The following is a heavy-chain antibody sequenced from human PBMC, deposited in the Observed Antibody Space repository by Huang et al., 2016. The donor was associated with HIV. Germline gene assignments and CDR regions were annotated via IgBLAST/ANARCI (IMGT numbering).Heavy chain of an antibody. V-gene: IGHV1-18*01. CDR3: ARFRGPQVTLNWLDP. J-gene: IGHJ5*02. Sequence: QVQLVQSGPEMKKPGASVNVSCKASGYTFLTYSISWVRQAPGQGLEWMGWVSTYNGHTNYAQKFQGRLTLTTDVSTSSAYMELKNLRSDDTAVYYCARFRGPQVTLNWLDPWGQGTLVTVSS. CDR1: GYTFLTYS. D-gene: IGHD3-10*01. CDR2: VSTYNGHT.